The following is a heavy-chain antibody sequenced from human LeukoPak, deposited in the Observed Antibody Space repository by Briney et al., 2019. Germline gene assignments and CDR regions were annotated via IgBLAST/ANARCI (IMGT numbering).Heavy chain of an antibody. CDR2: IYHRGSA. Sequence: PSQTLSLTCTVSGGSISTFYWGWIRQPPGKGLEWIGYIYHRGSATYNPSLKSRVALSLDTSKNQFSLKLSSVTAADTAVYYCARAWVRGPGILVGWFDPWGQGTLVTVSS. D-gene: IGHD1-26*01. CDR3: ARAWVRGPGILVGWFDP. J-gene: IGHJ5*02. CDR1: GGSISTFY. V-gene: IGHV4-59*12.